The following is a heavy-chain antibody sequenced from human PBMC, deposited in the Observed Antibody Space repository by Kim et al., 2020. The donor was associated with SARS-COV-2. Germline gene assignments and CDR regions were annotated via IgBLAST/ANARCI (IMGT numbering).Heavy chain of an antibody. CDR3: ARHDLGRYYYDSGTEGGMDV. CDR2: IYYTGST. CDR1: GASITSNYY. J-gene: IGHJ6*02. Sequence: SETLSLTCTVSGASITSNYYWGWIRQPPGKGLEWIGSIYYTGSTYYNPSLNSRVTISVDTSKNQFSLKLSSVTAADTAVYYCARHDLGRYYYDSGTEGGMDVWGQGTTVTVSS. D-gene: IGHD3-10*01. V-gene: IGHV4-39*01.